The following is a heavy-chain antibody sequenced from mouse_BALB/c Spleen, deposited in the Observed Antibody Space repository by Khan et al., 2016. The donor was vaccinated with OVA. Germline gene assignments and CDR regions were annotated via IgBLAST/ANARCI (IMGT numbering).Heavy chain of an antibody. CDR3: TTSYYYGYYFDY. V-gene: IGHV5-17*02. CDR2: ISGDSNTI. CDR1: GFTFNNYG. D-gene: IGHD1-1*01. J-gene: IGHJ2*01. Sequence: EVELVESGGGLVQPGGTRKLSCAASGFTFNNYGMHWVRQAPEKGLEWVAYISGDSNTIYYVDSVNGRSTISRANPKNTLFLQMTSLMSEDTAMYYCTTSYYYGYYFDYWGPGTTLTVS.